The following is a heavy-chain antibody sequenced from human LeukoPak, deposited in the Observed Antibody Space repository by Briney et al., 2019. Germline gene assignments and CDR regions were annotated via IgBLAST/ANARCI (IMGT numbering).Heavy chain of an antibody. D-gene: IGHD3-3*01. J-gene: IGHJ4*02. CDR1: GFTFSSYS. CDR2: ISSSSSTI. CDR3: ARNYDFWSGYLDY. V-gene: IGHV3-48*01. Sequence: PGGSLRLSCVASGFTFSSYSMNWVRQAPGKGLEWVSYISSSSSTIYYADSVKGRFTISRDNAKNSLYLQMNSLRAEDTAVYYCARNYDFWSGYLDYWGQGTLVTVSS.